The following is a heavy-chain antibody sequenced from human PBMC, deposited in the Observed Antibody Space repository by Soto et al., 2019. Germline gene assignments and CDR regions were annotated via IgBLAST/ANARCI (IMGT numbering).Heavy chain of an antibody. Sequence: PSETLSLTCAVYGGSFSGYYWSWIRQPPGKGLEWIGEINHSGSTNYNPSLKSRVTISVDTSKNQFSLKLSSVTAADTAVYYCARGRGYCSSTSCYSWWFDPWGQGTLVTVSS. D-gene: IGHD2-2*01. V-gene: IGHV4-34*01. CDR2: INHSGST. J-gene: IGHJ5*02. CDR3: ARGRGYCSSTSCYSWWFDP. CDR1: GGSFSGYY.